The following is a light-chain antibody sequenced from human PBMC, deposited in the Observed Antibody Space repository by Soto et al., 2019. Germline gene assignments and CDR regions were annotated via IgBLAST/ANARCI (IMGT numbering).Light chain of an antibody. CDR2: DVS. CDR3: SSYTSSSTYVV. J-gene: IGLJ2*01. CDR1: SSDVGGYNY. Sequence: QSALTQPAAVSGSPGQSITISCTGTSSDVGGYNYVSWYQQHPGKPPKLMIYDVSNRPSGVSNRFSGSKSGNTASLTISGLQAEEEADYYCSSYTSSSTYVVFGGGTKLTVL. V-gene: IGLV2-14*01.